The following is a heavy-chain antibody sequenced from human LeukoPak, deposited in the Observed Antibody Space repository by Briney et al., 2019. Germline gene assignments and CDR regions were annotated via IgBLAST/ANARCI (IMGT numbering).Heavy chain of an antibody. CDR3: ARRRSRAHNFDY. D-gene: IGHD5-24*01. CDR2: INHSGST. CDR1: GGSFSGYY. J-gene: IGHJ4*02. Sequence: PSETLSLTCAVYGGSFSGYYWSWIRQPPGKGLEWIGEINHSGSTNYNPSLKSRVTMSVDTSKNQFSLKLSSVTAADTAVYYCARRRSRAHNFDYWGQGTLVTVSS. V-gene: IGHV4-34*01.